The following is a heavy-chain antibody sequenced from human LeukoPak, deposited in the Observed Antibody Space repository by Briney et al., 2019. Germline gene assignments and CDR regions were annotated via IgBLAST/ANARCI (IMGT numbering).Heavy chain of an antibody. CDR2: ISGSGGNT. Sequence: PGGSLRLSCAASGFTFSSYGMSWVRQAPGKGPEWVSVISGSGGNTYYADSVKGRFTISRDNSKSTLYLQMNSLRAKDTAVYYCAKRVSTYGGVLAPDFDYWGQGTLVTVSS. V-gene: IGHV3-23*01. CDR3: AKRVSTYGGVLAPDFDY. CDR1: GFTFSSYG. J-gene: IGHJ4*02. D-gene: IGHD3-16*02.